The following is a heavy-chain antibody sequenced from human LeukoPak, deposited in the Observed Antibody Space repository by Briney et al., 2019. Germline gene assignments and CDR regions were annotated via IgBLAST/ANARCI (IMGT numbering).Heavy chain of an antibody. CDR1: GYSFTDYY. CDR2: INPKSGRT. V-gene: IGHV1-2*02. CDR3: ARADFVDAGPYLIGP. D-gene: IGHD3-3*01. Sequence: GASVRVSCKTSGYSFTDYYIHWVRQAPGQGLEWMGWINPKSGRTSSARKFQDRVTMTRDPSISTVYMDMAWLTSGDTAIYFCARADFVDAGPYLIGPWGQGTLVTVSS. J-gene: IGHJ5*02.